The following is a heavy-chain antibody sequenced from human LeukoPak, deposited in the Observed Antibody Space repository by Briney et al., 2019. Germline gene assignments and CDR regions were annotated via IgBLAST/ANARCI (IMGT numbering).Heavy chain of an antibody. CDR3: ARDRYDFWSGANDY. J-gene: IGHJ4*02. D-gene: IGHD3-3*01. CDR2: INPNSGGT. CDR1: GYTFTGYY. V-gene: IGHV1-2*02. Sequence: GASVKVSCKASGYTFTGYYMHWVRQAPGQGLEWMGWINPNSGGTNYAQKFQGRVTMTRDTSISTAYMELSRLRSDDTAVYYCARDRYDFWSGANDYWGQRTLVTVSS.